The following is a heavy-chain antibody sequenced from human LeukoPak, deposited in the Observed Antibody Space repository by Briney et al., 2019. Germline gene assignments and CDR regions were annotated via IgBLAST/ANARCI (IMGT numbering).Heavy chain of an antibody. V-gene: IGHV1-2*02. CDR2: INPNSGGT. CDR1: GYTFTGYY. CDR3: ARDGVRIQLWLEYYYYMDV. D-gene: IGHD5-18*01. J-gene: IGHJ6*03. Sequence: GASVKVPCKASGYTFTGYYMHWVRQAPGQGLEWMGWINPNSGGTNYAQKFQGRVTMTRDTSISTAYMELSRLRSDDTAVYYCARDGVRIQLWLEYYYYMDVWGKGTTVTVSS.